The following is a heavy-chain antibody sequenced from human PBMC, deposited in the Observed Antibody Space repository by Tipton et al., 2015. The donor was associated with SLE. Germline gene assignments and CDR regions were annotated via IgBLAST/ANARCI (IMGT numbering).Heavy chain of an antibody. CDR3: ARDYSSSWYNNYYYGMDV. J-gene: IGHJ6*02. Sequence: TLSLTCTVSGGSISSGSYYWSWIRQPAGKGLEWIGYIYTSGSTNYNPSLKSRVTISVDTSKNQFSLKLSSVTAADTAVYYCARDYSSSWYNNYYYGMDVWGQGTTVTVSS. CDR1: GGSISSGSYY. V-gene: IGHV4-61*09. CDR2: IYTSGST. D-gene: IGHD6-13*01.